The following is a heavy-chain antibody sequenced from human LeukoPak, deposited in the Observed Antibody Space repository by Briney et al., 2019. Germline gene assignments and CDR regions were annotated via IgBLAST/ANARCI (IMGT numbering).Heavy chain of an antibody. D-gene: IGHD7-27*01. Sequence: PSETLSLTCTVSGDSISRGDYHWSWIRQPPGKGLEWIGHIYDTGSTYYNPSLKSRVILSLDKSANQFSLNLSSVTAADTAVYYCARFSPRAMGNYLDFWGQGTLVTVSS. CDR2: IYDTGST. CDR1: GDSISRGDYH. CDR3: ARFSPRAMGNYLDF. J-gene: IGHJ4*02. V-gene: IGHV4-30-4*01.